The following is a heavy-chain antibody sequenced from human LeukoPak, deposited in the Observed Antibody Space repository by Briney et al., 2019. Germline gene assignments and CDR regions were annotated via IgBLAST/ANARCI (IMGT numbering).Heavy chain of an antibody. V-gene: IGHV4-59*08. CDR2: IYYSGGS. D-gene: IGHD3-3*02. J-gene: IGHJ3*02. CDR1: GDSISSSY. Sequence: PSETLSLTCTVSGDSISSSYWSWIRPPPGKGLEWIGYIYYSGGSDYNPALKSRVTISVDKSKNQFSLKLRSVTAADTAVDYCARHVPISGPYDASDIWGQGTMVTVSP. CDR3: ARHVPISGPYDASDI.